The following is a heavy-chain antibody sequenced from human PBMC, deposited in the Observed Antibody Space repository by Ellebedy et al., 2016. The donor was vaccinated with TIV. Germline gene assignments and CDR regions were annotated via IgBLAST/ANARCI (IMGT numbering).Heavy chain of an antibody. Sequence: MPSETLSLTCAVSGGSFSNYYWSWIRQPPGKGLEWIGEIHPYGFSSYNPSLESRVTISADTSKTQFSLKLNSVTAADTAVYFCGRGHDYSKSGDNWGQGTLVTVSS. D-gene: IGHD5-12*01. CDR2: IHPYGFS. CDR1: GGSFSNYY. CDR3: GRGHDYSKSGDN. J-gene: IGHJ4*02. V-gene: IGHV4-34*01.